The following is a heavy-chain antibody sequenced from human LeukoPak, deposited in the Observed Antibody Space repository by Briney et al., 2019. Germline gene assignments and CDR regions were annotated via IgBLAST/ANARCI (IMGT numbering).Heavy chain of an antibody. J-gene: IGHJ3*02. Sequence: ASVKVSCKASGGTFSSYAISWVRQAPGQGLEWMGGIIPTFGTANYAQKFQGRVTITTDESTSTAYMELSSLRSEDTAVYYCARDPAMGTDADAFDIWGQGTMVTVSS. CDR2: IIPTFGTA. D-gene: IGHD1-7*01. V-gene: IGHV1-69*05. CDR1: GGTFSSYA. CDR3: ARDPAMGTDADAFDI.